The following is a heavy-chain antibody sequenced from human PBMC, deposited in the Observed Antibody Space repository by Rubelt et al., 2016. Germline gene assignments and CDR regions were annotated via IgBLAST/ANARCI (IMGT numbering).Heavy chain of an antibody. D-gene: IGHD3-22*01. V-gene: IGHV4-59*12. CDR3: ARVIEAYHFGYFVGSAFDV. Sequence: GLEWIAFIFSTGAANYSPSLESRVTISVDTSKRQVSLKLNSVTAADTAVYYCARVIEAYHFGYFVGSAFDVWGQGTMVTVS. CDR2: IFSTGAA. J-gene: IGHJ3*01.